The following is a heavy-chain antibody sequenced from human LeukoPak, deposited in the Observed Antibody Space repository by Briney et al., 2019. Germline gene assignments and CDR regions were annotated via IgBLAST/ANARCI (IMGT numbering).Heavy chain of an antibody. V-gene: IGHV3-23*01. CDR1: GFTFSNYA. CDR2: ISGSGGST. Sequence: PGGSLRLSCAASGFTFSNYAMSWVRQAPGKGLEWVSGISGSGGSTYYADSVGRFSISRDNSNNTLYLQMTSLRAEDTAVYYCAKEGRGMGAATIDYWGQGPLVTVSS. CDR3: AKEGRGMGAATIDY. D-gene: IGHD1-26*01. J-gene: IGHJ4*02.